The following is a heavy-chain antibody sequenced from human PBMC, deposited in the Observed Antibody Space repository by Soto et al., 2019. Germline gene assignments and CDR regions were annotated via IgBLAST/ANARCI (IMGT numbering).Heavy chain of an antibody. V-gene: IGHV3-15*07. Sequence: EVQLVESGGGLVEPGGSLRLSCSASDFSLSNAWMNWVRQAPGKGLEWVGRMTSKADGGTVNYATHVAGRFTISIDVSKNMLYLQMSTLKTEDTAVYFCATDQGDSRDFYPYYDYWGQGTLVTVS. CDR2: MTSKADGGTV. J-gene: IGHJ4*02. D-gene: IGHD3-22*01. CDR1: DFSLSNAW. CDR3: ATDQGDSRDFYPYYDY.